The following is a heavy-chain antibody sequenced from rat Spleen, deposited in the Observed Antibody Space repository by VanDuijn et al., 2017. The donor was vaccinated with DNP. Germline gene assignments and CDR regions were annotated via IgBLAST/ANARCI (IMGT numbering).Heavy chain of an antibody. J-gene: IGHJ4*01. CDR1: GFSLTSYS. Sequence: QVQLKESGPGLVQPSETLSLTCTVPGFSLTSYSVTWVRQPLGKVPGWMGKMWYDGETAYNSALKSRLSISRDTSKNQVFLKMNSLPTDDTGTYYRTRDGTTGALDAWGQGTSVTVSS. CDR3: TRDGTTGALDA. CDR2: MWYDGET. D-gene: IGHD4-1*01. V-gene: IGHV2-63*01.